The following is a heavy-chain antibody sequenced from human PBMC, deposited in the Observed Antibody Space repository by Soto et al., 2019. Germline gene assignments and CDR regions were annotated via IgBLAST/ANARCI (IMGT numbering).Heavy chain of an antibody. V-gene: IGHV3-43*01. J-gene: IGHJ6*02. CDR1: GFTFDDYT. D-gene: IGHD3-3*01. CDR2: ISWDGGST. Sequence: VSLRLSCAASGFTFDDYTMHWVRQAPGKGLEWVSLISWDGGSTYYADSVKGRFTISRDNSKNSLYLQMNSLRTEDTALYYCAKGSGYHMHYGMDVWGQGTTVTVSS. CDR3: AKGSGYHMHYGMDV.